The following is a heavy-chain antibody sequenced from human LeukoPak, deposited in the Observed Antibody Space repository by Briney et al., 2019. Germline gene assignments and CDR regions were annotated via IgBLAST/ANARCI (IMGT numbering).Heavy chain of an antibody. CDR1: GYTFTTYY. CDR2: INPSGGST. D-gene: IGHD3-22*01. CDR3: ARDRTGYYYDSSGYYFDAFDI. J-gene: IGHJ3*02. Sequence: ASVKVSCKASGYTFTTYYMHWVRQAPGQGLEWMGIINPSGGSTSYAQKFQGRVTMTRDTSTSTVYMELSSLRSEDTAVYYCARDRTGYYYDSSGYYFDAFDIWDQGTMVTVSS. V-gene: IGHV1-46*03.